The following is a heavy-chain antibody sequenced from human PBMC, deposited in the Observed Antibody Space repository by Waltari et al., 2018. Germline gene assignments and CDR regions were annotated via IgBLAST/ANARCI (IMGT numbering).Heavy chain of an antibody. CDR2: IKPNSGVT. CDR1: GYSFIDFY. J-gene: IGHJ4*02. CDR3: ARDVFGTEGEFDY. V-gene: IGHV1-2*02. Sequence: QVQLVQSGAEVKKPGASVKVSCKASGYSFIDFYIHWLRQTPGQGLEWMGRIKPNSGVTKDAQEFQGRVTMALDTSNSAAYMELGRLTSDDAAVYYCARDVFGTEGEFDYRAQGTLVTVSS. D-gene: IGHD1-1*01.